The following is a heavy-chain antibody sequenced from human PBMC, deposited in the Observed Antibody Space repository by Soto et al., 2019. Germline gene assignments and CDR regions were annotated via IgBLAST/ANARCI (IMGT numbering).Heavy chain of an antibody. J-gene: IGHJ4*02. CDR3: AETGLYNWNDEYSFAY. CDR2: ISGSGGST. D-gene: IGHD1-20*01. Sequence: GGSLRLSCAASGFTFSSYAMSWVRQAPGKGLEWVSAISGSGGSTYYADSVKGRFTISRDTSKNTLYLQMNSLRAEDTAVYYCAETGLYNWNDEYSFAYWGQGTLVTVS. CDR1: GFTFSSYA. V-gene: IGHV3-23*01.